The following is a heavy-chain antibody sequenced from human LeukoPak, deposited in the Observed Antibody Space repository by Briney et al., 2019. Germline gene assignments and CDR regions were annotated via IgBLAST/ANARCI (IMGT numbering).Heavy chain of an antibody. J-gene: IGHJ6*02. Sequence: PSETLSLTCTVSGGSISSYYWRWIRQPPGKGLEWIGYIYYSGSTNYNPSLKSRVTISVDTSKNQFSLKLSSVTAADTAVYYCARGLGYCSSTSCLRGVYYYGMDVWGQGTTVTVSS. CDR1: GGSISSYY. V-gene: IGHV4-59*01. D-gene: IGHD2-2*01. CDR3: ARGLGYCSSTSCLRGVYYYGMDV. CDR2: IYYSGST.